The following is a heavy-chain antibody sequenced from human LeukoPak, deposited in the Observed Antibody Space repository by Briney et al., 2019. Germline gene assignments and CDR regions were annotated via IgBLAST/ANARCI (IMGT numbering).Heavy chain of an antibody. CDR2: INPNSGNT. V-gene: IGHV1-2*02. J-gene: IGHJ4*02. CDR3: ARDGHCSSTTCAQFDY. CDR1: GYTFTGYY. Sequence: ASVKVSCTASGYTFTGYYIHWVRQAPGQGLEWMGWINPNSGNTNYAQTFQGRVTMTRDTSISTAYMELSRLTSDDTAVYYCARDGHCSSTTCAQFDYWGQGTLVTVSS. D-gene: IGHD2-2*03.